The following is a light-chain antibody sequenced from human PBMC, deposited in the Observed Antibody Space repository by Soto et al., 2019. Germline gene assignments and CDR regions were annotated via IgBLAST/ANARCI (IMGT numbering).Light chain of an antibody. J-gene: IGKJ2*03. Sequence: DIQMTQSPSTLSASIGDTVTIACRASQTIGGWVAWFQQKPGRAPKLLIFAASTLETGVPSRFSGGGSGAEFTLSITSLQPADFATYYCEQYDSYPFSFGQGTKLEMK. V-gene: IGKV1-5*03. CDR2: AAS. CDR1: QTIGGW. CDR3: EQYDSYPFS.